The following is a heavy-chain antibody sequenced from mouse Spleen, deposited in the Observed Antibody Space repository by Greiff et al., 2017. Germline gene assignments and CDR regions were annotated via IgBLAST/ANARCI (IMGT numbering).Heavy chain of an antibody. V-gene: IGHV1-7*01. D-gene: IGHD4-1*01. CDR2: INPSTGYT. Sequence: VQLQQSGAELAKPGASVKMSCKASGYTFTSYWMHWVKQRPGQGLEWIGYINPSTGYTEYNQKFKDKATLTADKSSSTAYMQLSSLTSEDSSVYYCAELAHFDYWGQGTTLTVSS. CDR3: AELAHFDY. CDR1: GYTFTSYW. J-gene: IGHJ2*01.